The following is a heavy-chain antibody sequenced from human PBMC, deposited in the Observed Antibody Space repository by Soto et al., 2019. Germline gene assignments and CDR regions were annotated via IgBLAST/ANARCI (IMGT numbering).Heavy chain of an antibody. Sequence: QVQLVQSGAEVKKPGSSVKVSCKVSGGTFSTYVLSWVRQAPGQGLEWMGGIIPIFGTANYAQKFQGRVTITADESTSTAYMDLSSLKSEDTAVYYCARGIAAAGTGDYWGQGTLVTVFS. V-gene: IGHV1-69*01. J-gene: IGHJ4*02. CDR3: ARGIAAAGTGDY. CDR1: GGTFSTYV. CDR2: IIPIFGTA. D-gene: IGHD6-13*01.